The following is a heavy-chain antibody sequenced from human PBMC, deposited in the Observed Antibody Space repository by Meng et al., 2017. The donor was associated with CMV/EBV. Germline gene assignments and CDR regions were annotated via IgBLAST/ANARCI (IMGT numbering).Heavy chain of an antibody. CDR1: GFTFSSYS. CDR2: ISSSSSYI. Sequence: GESLKISCAASGFTFSSYSMNWVRQAPGKGLEWVSSISSSSSYIYHADSVKGRFTISRDNAKNSLYLQMNSLRAEDTAVYYCARGGGWSSSSDWGDYYYYGMDVWGQGTTVTVSS. V-gene: IGHV3-21*01. J-gene: IGHJ6*02. D-gene: IGHD6-6*01. CDR3: ARGGGWSSSSDWGDYYYYGMDV.